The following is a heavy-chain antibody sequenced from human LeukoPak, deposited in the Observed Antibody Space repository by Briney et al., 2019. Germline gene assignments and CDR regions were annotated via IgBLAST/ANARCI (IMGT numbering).Heavy chain of an antibody. CDR3: ARALHLELHSYFDS. CDR2: ISAYNGNT. Sequence: ASVKVSCKASGYTFTSNGISWVRQAPGQGPEWMGWISAYNGNTIYAQKLQGRVTMTTDTSTSTAYMELRSLRSEDTAVYYCARALHLELHSYFDSWGQGTLVTVSS. CDR1: GYTFTSNG. V-gene: IGHV1-18*01. D-gene: IGHD1-1*01. J-gene: IGHJ4*02.